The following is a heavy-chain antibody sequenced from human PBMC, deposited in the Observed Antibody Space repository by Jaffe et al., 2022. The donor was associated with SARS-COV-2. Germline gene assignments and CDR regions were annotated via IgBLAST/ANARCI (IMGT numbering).Heavy chain of an antibody. D-gene: IGHD2-2*02. Sequence: EVQLVESGGGLVQPGGSLRLSCAASGFTFSSYWMHWVRQAPGKGLVWVSRINSDGSSTSYADSVKGRFTISRDNAKNTLYLQMNSLRAEDTAVYYCARDRYWGCSSTSCYNYYYGMDVWGQGTTVTVSS. J-gene: IGHJ6*02. CDR1: GFTFSSYW. CDR2: INSDGSST. V-gene: IGHV3-74*01. CDR3: ARDRYWGCSSTSCYNYYYGMDV.